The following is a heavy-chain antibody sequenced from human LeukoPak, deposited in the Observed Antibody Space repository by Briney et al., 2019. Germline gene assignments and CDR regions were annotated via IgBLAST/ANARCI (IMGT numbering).Heavy chain of an antibody. CDR3: AKDRAYYSDSSGYYLVRAYDY. D-gene: IGHD3-22*01. V-gene: IGHV3-23*01. CDR1: GFAFSSYA. J-gene: IGHJ4*02. Sequence: GGSLRLSCAASGFAFSSYAMSWVRQAPGKGLEWVSGISGSGGSTFYADSVKGRFTISRDNSKNTLYLQMNSLRAEDTAVYYCAKDRAYYSDSSGYYLVRAYDYWGQGTLVTVSS. CDR2: ISGSGGST.